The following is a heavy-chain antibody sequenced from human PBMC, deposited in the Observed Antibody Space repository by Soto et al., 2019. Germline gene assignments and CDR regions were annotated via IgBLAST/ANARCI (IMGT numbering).Heavy chain of an antibody. J-gene: IGHJ4*02. CDR2: ISKSDSYI. Sequence: GKSLRLSCAASGFTFSRYTMNWVRLAPGKGLEWVSSISKSDSYIYYADSVKGRFTISRDNTKNSLYLQMNSLRVEDTSVYYCARDRVYCTTTNCSLDYWGQGTMVTVSS. D-gene: IGHD2-2*01. CDR3: ARDRVYCTTTNCSLDY. CDR1: GFTFSRYT. V-gene: IGHV3-21*01.